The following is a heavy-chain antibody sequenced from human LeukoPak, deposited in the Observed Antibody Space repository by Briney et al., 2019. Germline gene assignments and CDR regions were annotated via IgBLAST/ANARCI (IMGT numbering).Heavy chain of an antibody. CDR3: ARDHVAPRLIFDY. Sequence: GGSLRLSCAASGFTFSNHWMSSVRQAPRKGLEGVASIKLDGSEKYYVDPVKGRFTISQDNAWNSLSLQMNSLRGEDTAMYYCARDHVAPRLIFDYWGQGTLVTVSS. V-gene: IGHV3-7*03. CDR1: GFTFSNHW. CDR2: IKLDGSEK. D-gene: IGHD3-16*01. J-gene: IGHJ4*02.